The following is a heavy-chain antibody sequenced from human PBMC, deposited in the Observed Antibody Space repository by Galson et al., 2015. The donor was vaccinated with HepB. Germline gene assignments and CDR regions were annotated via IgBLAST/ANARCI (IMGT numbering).Heavy chain of an antibody. D-gene: IGHD2-21*01. CDR1: GYTFTKYG. Sequence: SVKVSCKASGYTFTKYGLHWVRQAPGQRLEWMGWLNAGNGATRYSQKFQGRVTISRDTYANRAYMELNSLISEDTAVYYCARDRCGGDCYDDYFDYWGQGTLVTVSS. V-gene: IGHV1-3*01. CDR3: ARDRCGGDCYDDYFDY. CDR2: LNAGNGAT. J-gene: IGHJ4*02.